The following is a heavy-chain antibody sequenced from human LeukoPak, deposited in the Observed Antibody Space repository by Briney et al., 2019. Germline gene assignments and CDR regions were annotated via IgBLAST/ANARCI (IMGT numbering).Heavy chain of an antibody. J-gene: IGHJ4*02. CDR1: GGTFSSYA. D-gene: IGHD2-2*03. CDR2: INPSGGST. CDR3: ARFLGYCSSTSCHYYFDY. V-gene: IGHV1-46*03. Sequence: SSVKVSCKASGGTFSSYAISWVRQAPGQGLEWMGIINPSGGSTSYAQKFQGRVTMTRDTSTSTVYMELSSLRSEDTAVYYCARFLGYCSSTSCHYYFDYWGQGTLVTVSS.